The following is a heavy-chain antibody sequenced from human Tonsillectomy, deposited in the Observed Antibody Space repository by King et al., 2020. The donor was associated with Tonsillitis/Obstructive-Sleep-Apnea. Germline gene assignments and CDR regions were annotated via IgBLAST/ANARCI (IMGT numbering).Heavy chain of an antibody. CDR2: ISAYNGNT. J-gene: IGHJ3*02. D-gene: IGHD2-2*01. CDR3: ARRILVVPAGTIGAFDI. Sequence: VQLVESGAKVKKPGASVKVSCKASGYTFTSYGISWVRQAPGQGLEWMGWISAYNGNTNYAQKLQGRVTMTTDTSTSTAYMELRSLRSDDTAVYYCARRILVVPAGTIGAFDIWGQGTMVTVSS. V-gene: IGHV1-18*01. CDR1: GYTFTSYG.